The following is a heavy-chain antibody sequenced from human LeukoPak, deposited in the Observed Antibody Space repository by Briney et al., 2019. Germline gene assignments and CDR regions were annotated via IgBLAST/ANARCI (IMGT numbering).Heavy chain of an antibody. CDR2: ISAYNGNT. Sequence: GASVKVSCKASGYTFTSYGISWVRQAPGQGLEWMGWISAYNGNTNYAQKLQGRVTMTTDTSTSAAYKELRSLRSDDTAVYYCARTGYSTTTIPFDYWGQGTLVTVSS. CDR1: GYTFTSYG. D-gene: IGHD5-12*01. CDR3: ARTGYSTTTIPFDY. J-gene: IGHJ4*02. V-gene: IGHV1-18*01.